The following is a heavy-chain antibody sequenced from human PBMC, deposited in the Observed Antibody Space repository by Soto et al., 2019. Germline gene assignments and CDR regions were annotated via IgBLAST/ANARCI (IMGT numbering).Heavy chain of an antibody. Sequence: QVQLVQSGAEVKKPGSSVKVSCKASGGTFSSYAISWVRQAPGQGLEWMGGIIPIFGTANYAQKFQGRVTSTADESTSTAYMELSSLRSEDTSVYYCARAEDEAAAGTFPLNYWGQGTLVTVSS. V-gene: IGHV1-69*01. D-gene: IGHD6-13*01. J-gene: IGHJ4*02. CDR1: GGTFSSYA. CDR3: ARAEDEAAAGTFPLNY. CDR2: IIPIFGTA.